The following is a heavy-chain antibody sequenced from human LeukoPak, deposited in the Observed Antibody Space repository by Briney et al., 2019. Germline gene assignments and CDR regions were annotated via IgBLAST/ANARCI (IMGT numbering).Heavy chain of an antibody. CDR1: GYTFTGYY. J-gene: IGHJ4*02. V-gene: IGHV1-2*02. CDR2: INPNSGGT. Sequence: ASVKVSCKASGYTFTGYYRHWVRQAPGQGLEWMGWINPNSGGTNYAQKFQGRVTMTRDTSISTAYMELSRLRSDDTAVYYCAREPVYYDSSGYYSGDYWGQGTLVTVSS. CDR3: AREPVYYDSSGYYSGDY. D-gene: IGHD3-22*01.